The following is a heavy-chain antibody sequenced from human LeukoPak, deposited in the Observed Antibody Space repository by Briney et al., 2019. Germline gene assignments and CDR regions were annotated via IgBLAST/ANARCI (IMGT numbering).Heavy chain of an antibody. V-gene: IGHV3-7*01. CDR1: EFTFRKHW. Sequence: GGSLRLSCAPSEFTFRKHWMSWVRQAPGRGLEWVANINGDGSEKYYVDSVKGRFTISRDNAKNSLYLQMDSLRIEDTAVYYCATNGRLLDYWGQGTLVTVSS. CDR3: ATNGRLLDY. J-gene: IGHJ4*02. D-gene: IGHD4/OR15-4a*01. CDR2: INGDGSEK.